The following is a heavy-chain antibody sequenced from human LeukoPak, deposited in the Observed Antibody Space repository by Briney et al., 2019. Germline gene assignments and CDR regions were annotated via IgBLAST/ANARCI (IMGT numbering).Heavy chain of an antibody. CDR3: ARLRPVAGYDAFDI. CDR2: IYYSGST. V-gene: IGHV4-59*08. Sequence: PSETLSLTCSVSGGSISSYYWSWIRQPPGKGLEWMGYIYYSGSTNYNPSLKSRVTMSVDTSKNQFSLKLTSVTAADTAVYYCARLRPVAGYDAFDIWGHGTMVTVSS. CDR1: GGSISSYY. D-gene: IGHD6-19*01. J-gene: IGHJ3*02.